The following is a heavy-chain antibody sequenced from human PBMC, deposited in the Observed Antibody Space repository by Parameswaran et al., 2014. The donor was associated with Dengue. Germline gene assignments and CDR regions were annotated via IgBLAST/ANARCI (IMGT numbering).Heavy chain of an antibody. D-gene: IGHD3-22*01. CDR2: ISSSSSYI. CDR3: ARDDSSGYYYVADY. J-gene: IGHJ4*02. Sequence: WIRQPPGKGLEWVSSISSSSSYIYYADSVKGRFTISRDNAKNSLYLQMNSLRAEDTAVYYCARDDSSGYYYVADYWGQGTLVTVSS. V-gene: IGHV3-21*01.